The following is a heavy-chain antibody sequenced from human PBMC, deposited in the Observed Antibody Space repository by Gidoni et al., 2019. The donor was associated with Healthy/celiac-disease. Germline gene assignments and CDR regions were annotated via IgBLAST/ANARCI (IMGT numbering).Heavy chain of an antibody. Sequence: QVQLQQWGAGLLKPSETLSLTCAVYAGSFSGYYWSWIRQPPGKGLEWIGEINHSGSTNYNPSLKSRVTISVDTSKNQFSLKLSSVTAADTAVYYCARALAAAGDGYYYYYYGMDVWGQGTTVTVSS. V-gene: IGHV4-34*01. J-gene: IGHJ6*02. CDR2: INHSGST. CDR1: AGSFSGYY. CDR3: ARALAAAGDGYYYYYYGMDV. D-gene: IGHD6-13*01.